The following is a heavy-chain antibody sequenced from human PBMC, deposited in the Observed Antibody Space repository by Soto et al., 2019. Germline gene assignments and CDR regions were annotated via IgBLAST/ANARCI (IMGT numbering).Heavy chain of an antibody. CDR1: GASISRGDYY. V-gene: IGHV4-30-4*01. CDR3: ARGGVYDFWSGLFD. D-gene: IGHD3-3*01. J-gene: IGHJ4*02. CDR2: TYNNGRP. Sequence: PSETLSLTCTVSGASISRGDYYWNWIRQSPGKGLEWIGNTYNNGRPNYNPSLKSRVTISGDSSKNRFSLKLRSLSAADTAVYYCARGGVYDFWSGLFDWGQGTLVTVSS.